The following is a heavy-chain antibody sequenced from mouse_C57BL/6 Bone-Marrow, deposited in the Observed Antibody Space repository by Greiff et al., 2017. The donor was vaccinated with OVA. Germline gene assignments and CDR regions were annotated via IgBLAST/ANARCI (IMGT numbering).Heavy chain of an antibody. Sequence: QVQLQQPGAELVRPGSSVKLSCKASGYTFTSYWMDWVKQRPGQGLEWIGNIYPSDSETHYNQKFKDKATLTVDKSSSTAYMPLSSLTSEDSTVYYGARRDYGSSFGFAYWGQGTLVTVSA. V-gene: IGHV1-61*01. CDR1: GYTFTSYW. D-gene: IGHD1-1*01. CDR3: ARRDYGSSFGFAY. CDR2: IYPSDSET. J-gene: IGHJ3*01.